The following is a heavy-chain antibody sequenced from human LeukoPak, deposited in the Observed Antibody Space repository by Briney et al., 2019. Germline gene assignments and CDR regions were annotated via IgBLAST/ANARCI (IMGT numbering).Heavy chain of an antibody. Sequence: GGSLRLSCAASGFTFSSYGMHWVRQAPGKGLEWVAVISYDGSNKYYADSVKGRFTISRDNSKNTLYLQMNSLRAEDTAVYYCARDGDGYPYWGQGTLVTVSA. V-gene: IGHV3-30*03. D-gene: IGHD5-18*01. CDR1: GFTFSSYG. CDR2: ISYDGSNK. CDR3: ARDGDGYPY. J-gene: IGHJ4*02.